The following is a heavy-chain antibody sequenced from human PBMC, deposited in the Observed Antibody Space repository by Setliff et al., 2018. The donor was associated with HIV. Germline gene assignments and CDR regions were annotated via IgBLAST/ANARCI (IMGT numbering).Heavy chain of an antibody. CDR2: ISAYTGAT. Sequence: ASVKVSCKASGFTSITYGITWVRQAPGQGLEWMGWISAYTGATNYAQKVQGRVSLTIDTSTNTAYMELRSLRFDDTAVYYCATARDSSLSEYYFDYWGQGTLVTVSS. CDR3: ATARDSSLSEYYFDY. J-gene: IGHJ4*02. V-gene: IGHV1-18*01. CDR1: GFTSITYG. D-gene: IGHD6-6*01.